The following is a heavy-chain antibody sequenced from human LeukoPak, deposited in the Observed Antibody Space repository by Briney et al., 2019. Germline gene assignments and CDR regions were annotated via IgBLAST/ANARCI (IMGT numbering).Heavy chain of an antibody. CDR2: IYYSGST. D-gene: IGHD6-19*01. J-gene: IGHJ4*02. CDR1: GGSISSYY. V-gene: IGHV4-59*08. Sequence: SETLSLTCTVSGGSISSYYWSWIRQPPGKGLEWIGYIYYSGSTNYNPSLKSRVTISVDTSKNQFSLKLSSVTAADTAVYYCARLDSSGWYGANWGQGTLATVSS. CDR3: ARLDSSGWYGAN.